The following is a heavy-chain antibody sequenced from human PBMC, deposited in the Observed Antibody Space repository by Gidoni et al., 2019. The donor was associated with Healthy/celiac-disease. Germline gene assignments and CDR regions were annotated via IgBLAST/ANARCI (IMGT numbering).Heavy chain of an antibody. CDR2: IIPILGIA. CDR3: ARDSRGDSSSSGSGWFDP. Sequence: QVQLVQSGAEVKKPGPSVKVSCKASGGTFSSYTISWVRQAPGQGLEWMGRIIPILGIANYAQKFQGRVTITADKSTSTAYMELSSLRSEDTAVYYCARDSRGDSSSSGSGWFDPWGQGTLVTVSS. D-gene: IGHD6-6*01. CDR1: GGTFSSYT. J-gene: IGHJ5*02. V-gene: IGHV1-69*08.